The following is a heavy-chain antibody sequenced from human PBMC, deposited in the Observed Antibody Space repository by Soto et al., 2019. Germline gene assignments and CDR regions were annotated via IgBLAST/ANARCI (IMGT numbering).Heavy chain of an antibody. Sequence: PAERLSLTCAAYGGSFNSYCWGGIRQPPGKGLEWIGEINHSGSTNYNPSLKSRVTISVDTSKNQFSLKLSSVTAADTAVYYCARGRFVYSWFDPWGQGNLVT. CDR2: INHSGST. CDR1: GGSFNSYC. CDR3: ARGRFVYSWFDP. J-gene: IGHJ5*02. D-gene: IGHD2-15*01. V-gene: IGHV4-34*01.